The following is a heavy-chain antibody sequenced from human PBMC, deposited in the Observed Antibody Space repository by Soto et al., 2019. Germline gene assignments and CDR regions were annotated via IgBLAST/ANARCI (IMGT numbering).Heavy chain of an antibody. Sequence: QVQLVESGGGVVQAGRSLRLSCAASGFTFSSYGMHWVRQAPGKGLEWVAVISYDGSDKFYGDSVKGRFTISRDNSKNTLYLQMNGLRAEDTAVYYCAKDLSRSGSHDVFDIWGQGTMVSVSS. V-gene: IGHV3-30*18. J-gene: IGHJ3*02. CDR2: ISYDGSDK. CDR1: GFTFSSYG. D-gene: IGHD3-22*01. CDR3: AKDLSRSGSHDVFDI.